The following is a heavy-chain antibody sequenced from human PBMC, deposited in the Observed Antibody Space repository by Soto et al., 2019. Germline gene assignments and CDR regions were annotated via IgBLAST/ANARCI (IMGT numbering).Heavy chain of an antibody. CDR2: ISYDGSNK. CDR1: AFTFSSYG. D-gene: IGHD4-4*01. J-gene: IGHJ6*02. CDR3: AKDSVEHLQYYNYGMDV. V-gene: IGHV3-30*18. Sequence: QVQLVESGGGVVQPGRSLRLSCAASAFTFSSYGMHWVRQAPGKGLEWVTVISYDGSNKYYADSVKGRFTISRDNSKNTLYLQINSLRAEDTAVYYCAKDSVEHLQYYNYGMDVWGQGTTVTVSS.